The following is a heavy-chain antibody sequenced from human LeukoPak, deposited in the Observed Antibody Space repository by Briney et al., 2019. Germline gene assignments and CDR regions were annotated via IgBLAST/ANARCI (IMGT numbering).Heavy chain of an antibody. CDR1: GFTFSDYY. D-gene: IGHD2/OR15-2a*01. J-gene: IGHJ6*02. CDR2: SRDKARSYST. Sequence: GGSLRLSCAVSGFTFSDYYMDWVRQAPGKGLEWVGRSRDKARSYSTEYAASVKGRFITSRDDSRSSLYLQMSSLNTDDTAVYFCARAVSLGGYYGMDVWGQGTTVTVSS. CDR3: ARAVSLGGYYGMDV. V-gene: IGHV3-72*01.